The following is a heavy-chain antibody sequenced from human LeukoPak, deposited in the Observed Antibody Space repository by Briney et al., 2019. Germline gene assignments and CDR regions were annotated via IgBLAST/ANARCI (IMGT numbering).Heavy chain of an antibody. V-gene: IGHV4-30-4*01. CDR3: ARLNDYSNYGFDY. D-gene: IGHD4-11*01. J-gene: IGHJ4*02. CDR1: GGSISSGDYY. Sequence: SETLSLTCTVSGGSISSGDYYWSWIRQPPGKGLEWIGYIYYSGSTYYNPSLKSRVTISVDTSKNQFSLKLSSVTAADTAVYYCARLNDYSNYGFDYWGQGTLVTVSS. CDR2: IYYSGST.